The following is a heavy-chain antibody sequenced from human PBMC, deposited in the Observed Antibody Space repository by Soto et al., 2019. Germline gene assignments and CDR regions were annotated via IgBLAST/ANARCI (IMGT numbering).Heavy chain of an antibody. V-gene: IGHV3-48*03. Sequence: AGGSLRLSCSASGFTFYIYEMNWVRQAPGKGLEWLSYISSSGTTIYYADSVKGRFTISRDNAKNSLYLQMNSLSAEDTAVYYCARDSEAAGTGDYYYYGMDVWGQGTTVTVSS. CDR1: GFTFYIYE. D-gene: IGHD6-13*01. CDR2: ISSSGTTI. CDR3: ARDSEAAGTGDYYYYGMDV. J-gene: IGHJ6*02.